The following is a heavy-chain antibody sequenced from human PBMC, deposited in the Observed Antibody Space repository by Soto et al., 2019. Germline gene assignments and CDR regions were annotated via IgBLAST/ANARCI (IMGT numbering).Heavy chain of an antibody. CDR3: GKDLTPGGLES. J-gene: IGHJ5*01. CDR2: LLWHGDRP. V-gene: IGHV3-9*01. Sequence: EAQLVESGGGLVQPGGSLRLSCAFSGFSFDEHAMHWVRQAPGKGLEWVAGLLWHGDRPGYADSVKGRFTISRDSAKDFLYLQMNSLRTEDTALYYCGKDLTPGGLESWGHGTLVTVSS. D-gene: IGHD2-15*01. CDR1: GFSFDEHA.